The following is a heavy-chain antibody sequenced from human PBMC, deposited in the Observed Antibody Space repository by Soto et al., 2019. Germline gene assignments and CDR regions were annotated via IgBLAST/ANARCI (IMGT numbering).Heavy chain of an antibody. CDR2: TYYRSNCYN. J-gene: IGHJ4*02. CDR3: ARELPYYVSIHTYLDY. CDR1: LDSFSSYSAA. Sequence: SQTLSLTCSLSLDSFSSYSAACNWIRHSPSRGLECVGRTYYRSNCYNDYAVSVKSRITVTPDTSKNQFSLHMHSVTPEDTAVYYRARELPYYVSIHTYLDYWDQGSL. D-gene: IGHD3-10*02. V-gene: IGHV6-1*01.